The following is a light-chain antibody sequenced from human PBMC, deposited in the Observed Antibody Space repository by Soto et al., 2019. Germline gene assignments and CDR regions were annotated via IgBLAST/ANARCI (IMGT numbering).Light chain of an antibody. CDR3: CSHAGGYTWV. Sequence: QSVLSQPRSMSESPGQSVTISCSGTSRDVGAYDYVSWCQHHPGKAPKLIIYDVTRRPSGVPDRFSGSKFGNTASLTISGLQTEDEADYYCCSHAGGYTWVFGGGTKLTVL. J-gene: IGLJ3*02. V-gene: IGLV2-11*01. CDR2: DVT. CDR1: SRDVGAYDY.